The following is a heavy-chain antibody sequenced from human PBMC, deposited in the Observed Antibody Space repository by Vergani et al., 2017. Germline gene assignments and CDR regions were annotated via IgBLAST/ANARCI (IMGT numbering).Heavy chain of an antibody. J-gene: IGHJ6*02. D-gene: IGHD2-15*01. CDR3: ARGGPLYCSGGSCYEDYYYGMDV. Sequence: QVQLVESGGGVVQPGRSLRLSCAASGFTFSSYAMHWVRQAPGKGLEWVAVISYDGSNKYYADSVKGRFTISRDNSKNTLYLQMNSLRAEDTAVYYCARGGPLYCSGGSCYEDYYYGMDVWGQGTTVTVSS. CDR1: GFTFSSYA. V-gene: IGHV3-30*01. CDR2: ISYDGSNK.